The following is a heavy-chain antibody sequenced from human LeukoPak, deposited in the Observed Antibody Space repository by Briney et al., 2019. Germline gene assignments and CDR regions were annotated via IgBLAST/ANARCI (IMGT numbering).Heavy chain of an antibody. J-gene: IGHJ4*02. CDR2: IYPGDSDT. Sequence: SXXTFXXYWIGWVRQMPGKGLEWMGIIYPGDSDTRYSPSFEGQVTISADXSISTAYLQWTSLKASDTAMYYCXXXXERVAADYWGQGTLVTVSS. V-gene: IGHV5-51*01. D-gene: IGHD6-25*01. CDR1: XXTFXXYW. CDR3: XXXXERVAADY.